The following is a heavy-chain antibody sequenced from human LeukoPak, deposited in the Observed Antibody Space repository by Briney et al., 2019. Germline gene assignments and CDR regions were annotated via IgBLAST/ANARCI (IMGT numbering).Heavy chain of an antibody. Sequence: GGSLRLSCAASGFTFSSYSMNWVRQAPGKGLEWVSSISSSSSYIYYADSVKGRFTISRDNAKNSLYLQMNSLRAEDTALYYCAKHPVSGNFDYWGQGALVTVSS. J-gene: IGHJ4*02. CDR1: GFTFSSYS. CDR3: AKHPVSGNFDY. V-gene: IGHV3-21*04. D-gene: IGHD5/OR15-5a*01. CDR2: ISSSSSYI.